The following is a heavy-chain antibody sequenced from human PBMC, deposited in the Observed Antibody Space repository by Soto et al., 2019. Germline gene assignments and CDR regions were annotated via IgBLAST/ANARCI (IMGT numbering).Heavy chain of an antibody. V-gene: IGHV3-23*01. CDR1: GFTFSSYW. J-gene: IGHJ6*04. Sequence: GSLRLSCAASGFTFSSYWMIWVRQAPGQGLEWVSAISGSGGSTYYADSVKGRFTISRDNSKNTLYLQMNSLRAEDTAVYYCAKVGLRATRMTTFIMDVWGKGTTVTVSS. CDR2: ISGSGGST. D-gene: IGHD3-16*01. CDR3: AKVGLRATRMTTFIMDV.